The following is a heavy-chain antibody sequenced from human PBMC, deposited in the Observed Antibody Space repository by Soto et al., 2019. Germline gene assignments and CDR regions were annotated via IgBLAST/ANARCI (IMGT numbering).Heavy chain of an antibody. Sequence: SETLSLTCTVSGGSISSYYWSWIRQPPGKGLEWIGYIYYSGSTNYNPSLKSRVTISVDTSKNQFSLKLSSVTAADTAVYYCARSPGYSSSWYGAPYHYYGMDVWGQGTTVTVSS. D-gene: IGHD6-13*01. CDR2: IYYSGST. CDR1: GGSISSYY. V-gene: IGHV4-59*01. J-gene: IGHJ6*02. CDR3: ARSPGYSSSWYGAPYHYYGMDV.